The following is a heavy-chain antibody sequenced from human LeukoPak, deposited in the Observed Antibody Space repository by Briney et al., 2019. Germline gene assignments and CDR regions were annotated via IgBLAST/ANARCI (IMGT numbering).Heavy chain of an antibody. CDR1: GGSISSYY. CDR3: ARHALVSRYNWFDP. J-gene: IGHJ5*02. CDR2: IYYSGST. Sequence: TSETLSLTCTVSGGSISSYYWGWIRQPPGKGLEWIGSIYYSGSTYYNPSLKSRVTISVDTSKNQFSLKLSSVTAADTAVYYCARHALVSRYNWFDPWGQGTLVTVSS. V-gene: IGHV4-39*01. D-gene: IGHD6-6*01.